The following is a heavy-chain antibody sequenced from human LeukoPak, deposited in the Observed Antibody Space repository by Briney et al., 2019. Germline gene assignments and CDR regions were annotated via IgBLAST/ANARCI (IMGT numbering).Heavy chain of an antibody. V-gene: IGHV4-34*01. CDR1: GGSFSGYY. D-gene: IGHD6-19*01. J-gene: IGHJ6*03. Sequence: SETLSLTCAVYGGSFSGYYWTWIRQPPGKGLEWIGEINHSGSTNYNPSLKSRVTISVVTSKNQFSLKLSSVTAADTAVYYCARGSRYSSGWYRPCYMDVWGKGTTVTVSS. CDR2: INHSGST. CDR3: ARGSRYSSGWYRPCYMDV.